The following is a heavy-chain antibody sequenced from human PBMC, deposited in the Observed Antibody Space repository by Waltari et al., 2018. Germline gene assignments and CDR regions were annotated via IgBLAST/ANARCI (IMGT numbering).Heavy chain of an antibody. CDR2: ISAYNGNT. D-gene: IGHD2-21*02. CDR3: ARDPRAVTEGLNAFDI. CDR1: GYTFTSYG. J-gene: IGHJ3*02. V-gene: IGHV1-18*01. Sequence: QVQLVQSGAAVKKPGASVKVSCKASGYTFTSYGISWVRQAPGQGLEWMGWISAYNGNTNYAQKLQGRVTMTTDTSTSTAYMELRSLRSDDTAVYYCARDPRAVTEGLNAFDIWGQGTMVTVSS.